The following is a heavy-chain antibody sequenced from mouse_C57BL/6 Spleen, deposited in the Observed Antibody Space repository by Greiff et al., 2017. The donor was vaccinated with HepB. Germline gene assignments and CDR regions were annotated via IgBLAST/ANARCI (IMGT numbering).Heavy chain of an antibody. CDR3: ARQRDDYDGGDYYAMDY. V-gene: IGHV5-9*01. J-gene: IGHJ4*01. Sequence: DVMLVESGGGLVKPGGSLKLSCAASGFTFSSYTMSWVRQTPEKRLEWVATISGGGGNTYYPDSVKGRFTISRDNAKNTLYLQMSSLRSEDTALYYCARQRDDYDGGDYYAMDYWGQGTSVTVSS. CDR1: GFTFSSYT. D-gene: IGHD2-4*01. CDR2: ISGGGGNT.